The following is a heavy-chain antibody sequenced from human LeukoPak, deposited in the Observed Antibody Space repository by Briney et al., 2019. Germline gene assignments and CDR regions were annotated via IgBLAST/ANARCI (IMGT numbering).Heavy chain of an antibody. Sequence: PGGSLRLSCVASGFTFSSFGMHWVRQTPGKGLEWVSFIWFDGSEKYYADSVKGRFTISRDNARNSLYLQMDSLRAEDTAVYYCARGSYYYDGSGHHYYFDYWGQGTLVTVSA. CDR2: IWFDGSEK. CDR1: GFTFSSFG. J-gene: IGHJ4*02. D-gene: IGHD3-22*01. V-gene: IGHV3-33*01. CDR3: ARGSYYYDGSGHHYYFDY.